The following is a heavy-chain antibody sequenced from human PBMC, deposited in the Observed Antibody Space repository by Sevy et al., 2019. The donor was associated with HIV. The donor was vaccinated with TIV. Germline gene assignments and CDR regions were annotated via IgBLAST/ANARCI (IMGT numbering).Heavy chain of an antibody. V-gene: IGHV3-30-3*01. CDR1: GFTFSSYA. J-gene: IGHJ6*02. D-gene: IGHD3-10*01. CDR2: ISYDGSNK. Sequence: GGSLRLSCAASGFTFSSYAMNWVRQAPGKGLEWVAVISYDGSNKYYADSVKGRFTISRDNSKNTLYLQMNSLRAEDTAVYYCARDLGTGSSPYYYYGMDVWGQGTTVTVSS. CDR3: ARDLGTGSSPYYYYGMDV.